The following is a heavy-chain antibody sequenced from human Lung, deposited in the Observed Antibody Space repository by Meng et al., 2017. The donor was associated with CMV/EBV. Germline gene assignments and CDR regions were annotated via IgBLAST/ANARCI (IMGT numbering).Heavy chain of an antibody. CDR2: IKTKTDGGTT. V-gene: IGHV3-15*01. CDR3: TAGLYDSGGVDQ. CDR1: GFTLNDAW. D-gene: IGHD3-22*01. J-gene: IGHJ4*02. Sequence: GGSLRLXCAASGFTLNDAWMNWVRQAAGKGLEWVGRIKTKTDGGTTDYAAPVKGGFTISRDDSKNTLYMRMNGLKTEDTAVYYCTAGLYDSGGVDQWGQGXLVTVSS.